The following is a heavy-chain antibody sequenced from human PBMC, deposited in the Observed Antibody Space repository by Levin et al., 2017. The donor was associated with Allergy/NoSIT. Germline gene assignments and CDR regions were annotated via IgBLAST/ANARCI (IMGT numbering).Heavy chain of an antibody. J-gene: IGHJ4*02. CDR3: ARDTKGGGADY. CDR1: GGTFSSYA. Sequence: PMASVKVSCKASGGTFSSYAISWVRQAPGQGLEWMGRIIPILGIANYAQKFQGRVTITADKSTSTAYMELSSLRSEDTAVYYCARDTKGGGADYWGQGTLVTVSS. CDR2: IIPILGIA. V-gene: IGHV1-69*04. D-gene: IGHD2-21*01.